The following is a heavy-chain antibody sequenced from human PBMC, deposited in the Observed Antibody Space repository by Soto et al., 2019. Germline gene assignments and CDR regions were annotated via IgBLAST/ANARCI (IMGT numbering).Heavy chain of an antibody. CDR2: ISGSGGST. D-gene: IGHD3-16*02. V-gene: IGHV3-23*01. J-gene: IGHJ4*01. CDR3: TTDSYITIVIIRFDY. CDR1: GFTFSSNA. Sequence: GGSLRLSCAASGFTFSSNAMSWVRQAPGKGLEWVSGISGSGGSTYYADSVKGRFTISRDNSKNTLYLQMNSLRAEDTAVYYCTTDSYITIVIIRFDYWGHGTLVTVSS.